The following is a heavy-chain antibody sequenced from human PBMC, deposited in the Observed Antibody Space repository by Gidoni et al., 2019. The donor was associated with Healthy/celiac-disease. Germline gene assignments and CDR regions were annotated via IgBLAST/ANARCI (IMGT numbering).Heavy chain of an antibody. CDR3: AKAGFGRQVGATYFDY. D-gene: IGHD1-26*01. Sequence: EVQLLESGVGLVQPGGSLRLSCAASGFTFSSYAMSWVRQAPGKGLEWVSAISGSGGSTYYADSVKGRFTISRDNSKNTLYLQMNSLRAEDTAVYYCAKAGFGRQVGATYFDYWGQGTLVTVSS. V-gene: IGHV3-23*01. J-gene: IGHJ4*02. CDR2: ISGSGGST. CDR1: GFTFSSYA.